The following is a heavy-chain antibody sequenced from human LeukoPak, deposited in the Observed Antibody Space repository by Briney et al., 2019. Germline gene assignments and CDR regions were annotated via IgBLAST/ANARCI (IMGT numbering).Heavy chain of an antibody. Sequence: SETLSLTCTVSGVSISGFYWNWIRQPPRRGLEWVGYSHTGGSISSNPSLNSRVAFSMDTSKNQVSLRLNSVTATDTAVYYCARRRGGFGEGEFDYWGQGIPVTVST. V-gene: IGHV4-4*08. CDR3: ARRRGGFGEGEFDY. CDR2: SHTGGSI. D-gene: IGHD3-10*01. J-gene: IGHJ4*02. CDR1: GVSISGFY.